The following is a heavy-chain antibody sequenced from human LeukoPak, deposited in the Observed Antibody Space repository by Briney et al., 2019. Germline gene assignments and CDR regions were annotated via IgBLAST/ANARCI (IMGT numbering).Heavy chain of an antibody. J-gene: IGHJ5*02. V-gene: IGHV3-53*01. Sequence: GGSLRLSCAASGFTVSSNYMSWVRQAPGKGLEWVSVIYSGGSTYYADSVKGRFTISRDDSKNTLYLQMNSLRAEDTAVYYCVRASYYYDTSGSPRGWFDPWGQGTLVTVSP. D-gene: IGHD3-22*01. CDR3: VRASYYYDTSGSPRGWFDP. CDR2: IYSGGST. CDR1: GFTVSSNY.